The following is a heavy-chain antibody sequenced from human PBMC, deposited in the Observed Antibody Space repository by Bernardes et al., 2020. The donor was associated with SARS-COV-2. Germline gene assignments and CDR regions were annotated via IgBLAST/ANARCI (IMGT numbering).Heavy chain of an antibody. CDR1: GFNFGRFT. J-gene: IGHJ4*02. CDR2: IDRAGRVT. V-gene: IGHV3-43*01. CDR3: AKELDCGGGHCYFFDY. D-gene: IGHD2-21*01. Sequence: GGSLRLSCAAPGFNFGRFTMHWVRQVPGKGLEWVSLIDRAGRVTYYSESVKGRFTISRDNSRSSLFLQMDSLRSDDTALYYCAKELDCGGGHCYFFDYWGRGTPVTVSS.